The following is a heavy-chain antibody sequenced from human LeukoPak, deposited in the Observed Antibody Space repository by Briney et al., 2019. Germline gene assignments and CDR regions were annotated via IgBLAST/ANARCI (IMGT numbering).Heavy chain of an antibody. Sequence: AGGSLRLSCAASGFTFSSYSMNWIRQPPGKGLEWIGEINHSGSTNYNPSLKSRVTISVDTSKNQFSLKLSSVTAADTAVYYCASERIVVVAATIFDYWGQGTLVTVSS. D-gene: IGHD2-15*01. J-gene: IGHJ4*02. V-gene: IGHV4-34*01. CDR2: INHSGST. CDR1: GFTFSSYS. CDR3: ASERIVVVAATIFDY.